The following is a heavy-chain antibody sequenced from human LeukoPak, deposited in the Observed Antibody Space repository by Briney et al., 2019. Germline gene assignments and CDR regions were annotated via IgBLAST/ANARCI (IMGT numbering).Heavy chain of an antibody. Sequence: TGGSLRLSCAASGFTFDDYAMHWVRQAPGKGLEWVSLISGDGGSTYYADSVKGRFTISRDNSKNSLYLQMNSLRTEDTALYYCAKDISGIQLWSPNYYYYGMDVWGQGTTVTVSS. CDR2: ISGDGGST. CDR1: GFTFDDYA. D-gene: IGHD5-18*01. J-gene: IGHJ6*02. CDR3: AKDISGIQLWSPNYYYYGMDV. V-gene: IGHV3-43*02.